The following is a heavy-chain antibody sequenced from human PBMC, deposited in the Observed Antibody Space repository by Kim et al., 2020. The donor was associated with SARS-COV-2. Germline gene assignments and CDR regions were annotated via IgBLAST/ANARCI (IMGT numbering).Heavy chain of an antibody. J-gene: IGHJ6*02. CDR3: ARSGSGSYYYGMDV. V-gene: IGHV3-30*04. CDR2: ISYDGSNK. Sequence: GGSLRLSCAASGFTFSSYAMHWVRQAPGKGLEWVAVISYDGSNKYYADSVKGRFTNSRDNSKNTLXXQMXSLRAEDTAVYYCARSGSGSYYYGMDVWGQGXXVTVSS. CDR1: GFTFSSYA. D-gene: IGHD3-10*01.